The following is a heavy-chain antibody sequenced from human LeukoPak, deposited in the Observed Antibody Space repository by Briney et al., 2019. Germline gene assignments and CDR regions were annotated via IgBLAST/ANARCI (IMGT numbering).Heavy chain of an antibody. CDR3: AKYYGDDPDYYYYMDV. J-gene: IGHJ6*03. D-gene: IGHD4-17*01. V-gene: IGHV3-23*01. CDR1: GFTFGDYA. CDR2: ISGSGYST. Sequence: GGSLRLSCTTSGFTFGDYAMSWVRQAPGKGLEWVSAISGSGYSTYYADSVKGRFTISRDNSKNTLYLQMNSLRAEDTAVYYCAKYYGDDPDYYYYMDVWGKGTTVTISS.